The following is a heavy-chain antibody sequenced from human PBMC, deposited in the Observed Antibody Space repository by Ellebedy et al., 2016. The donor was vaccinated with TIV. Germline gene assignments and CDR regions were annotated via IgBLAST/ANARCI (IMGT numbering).Heavy chain of an antibody. Sequence: GESLKISXAASGFTFSSYAMSWVRQAPGKGLEWVSAISGSGGSTYYADSVKGRFTISRDNSKNTLYLQMNSLRAEDTAVYYCAKDLLARPRGELRVSFDYWGQGTLVTVSS. CDR3: AKDLLARPRGELRVSFDY. V-gene: IGHV3-23*01. CDR1: GFTFSSYA. D-gene: IGHD1-7*01. J-gene: IGHJ4*02. CDR2: ISGSGGST.